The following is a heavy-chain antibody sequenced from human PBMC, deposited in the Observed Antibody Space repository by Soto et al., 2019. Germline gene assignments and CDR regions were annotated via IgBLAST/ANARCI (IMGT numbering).Heavy chain of an antibody. J-gene: IGHJ4*02. Sequence: GGSLRLSCTASGFTFGDYAMSWFRQAPGKGLEWVGFIRSKAYGGTTEYAASVKGRFTISRDDSKSIAYLQMNSLKTADKAVYYCTRDRGPYCSSTSCNWGQGTLVTVSS. CDR1: GFTFGDYA. CDR3: TRDRGPYCSSTSCN. V-gene: IGHV3-49*03. CDR2: IRSKAYGGTT. D-gene: IGHD2-2*01.